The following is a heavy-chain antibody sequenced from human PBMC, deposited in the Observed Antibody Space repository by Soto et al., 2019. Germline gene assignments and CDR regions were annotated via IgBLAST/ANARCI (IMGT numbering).Heavy chain of an antibody. V-gene: IGHV1-18*04. Sequence: QVQLVQSGAEVKKPGASVKVSCKASGYTFTSYGISWVRQAPGQGLEWMGWISAYNSNTNYAQKLQGRDTMTTDTSTGTAYMELRSLRSDDTAVYYCAKTTMPSVVVVAANYYCMDVCGEGTTVTVSS. D-gene: IGHD2-15*01. CDR1: GYTFTSYG. J-gene: IGHJ6*02. CDR3: AKTTMPSVVVVAANYYCMDV. CDR2: ISAYNSNT.